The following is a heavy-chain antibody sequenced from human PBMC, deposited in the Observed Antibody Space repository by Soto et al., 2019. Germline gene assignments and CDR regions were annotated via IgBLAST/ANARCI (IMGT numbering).Heavy chain of an antibody. V-gene: IGHV1-69*01. CDR3: ARGPILPGATSWLDP. D-gene: IGHD2-2*01. J-gene: IGHJ5*02. CDR2: IIPMTGTP. CDR1: GGILSSFS. Sequence: QVQLVQSGAEVKTPGSSVEVSCKASGGILSSFSITWVRQVPGHGLEWMGGIIPMTGTPNYAEKFQDRLTLTPAAYTRTAYLVLSSLKSEDTAVYYCARGPILPGATSWLDPWGQGTVVIVSS.